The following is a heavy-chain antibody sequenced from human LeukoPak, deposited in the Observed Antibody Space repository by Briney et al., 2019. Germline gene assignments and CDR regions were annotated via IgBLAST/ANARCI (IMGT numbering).Heavy chain of an antibody. CDR3: ARAKGAFDI. Sequence: SETLSLTCTVSGGSISSYCWSWIRQPPGKGLEWIGYIYYSGSTSYNPSLKSRVTISVDTSKNQFSLKLSSVTAADTAVYYCARAKGAFDIWGQGTMVTVSS. V-gene: IGHV4-59*01. CDR2: IYYSGST. CDR1: GGSISSYC. J-gene: IGHJ3*02.